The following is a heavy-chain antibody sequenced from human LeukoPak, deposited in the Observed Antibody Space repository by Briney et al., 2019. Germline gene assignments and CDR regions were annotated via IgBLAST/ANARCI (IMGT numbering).Heavy chain of an antibody. V-gene: IGHV3-23*01. J-gene: IGHJ4*02. Sequence: GGSLRLSCAASGFSFSSYAMNWVRQAPGRGLEWVSAISNSGGAIYYADSVKGRFTMSRDNSKNTLYLHMNSLRAEDTAVYYCAMYGGKVPDYWGQGTLVTVSS. D-gene: IGHD4-23*01. CDR3: AMYGGKVPDY. CDR1: GFSFSSYA. CDR2: ISNSGGAI.